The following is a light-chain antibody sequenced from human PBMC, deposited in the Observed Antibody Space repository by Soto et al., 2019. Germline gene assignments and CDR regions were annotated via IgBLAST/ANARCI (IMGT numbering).Light chain of an antibody. CDR3: KEPLQSCT. V-gene: IGKV2-28*01. CDR1: QSLLHSNGYNY. J-gene: IGKJ1*01. Sequence: DIVMTQSPLSLPVTPGEPASISCRSSQSLLHSNGYNYLDWYMQKPGQSPQLLIYLGSNRASGVPDRFGGSESGTEITLKISRVEAEDVGVYYCKEPLQSCTIGQATKVEIK. CDR2: LGS.